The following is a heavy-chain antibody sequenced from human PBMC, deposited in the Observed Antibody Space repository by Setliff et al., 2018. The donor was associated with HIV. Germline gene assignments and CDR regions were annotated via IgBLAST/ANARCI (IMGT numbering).Heavy chain of an antibody. CDR2: IWYDGYNK. V-gene: IGHV3-30*02. Sequence: PGGSLRLSCAASGFTFNSYGMHWVRQAPGKGLEWVALIWYDGYNKYYADSVKGRFTISRDIPKNTLFLQMNSLRAGDTAVYYCAKGTYCSGGNCYSGFLDYWGQGTLVTVSS. CDR1: GFTFNSYG. CDR3: AKGTYCSGGNCYSGFLDY. D-gene: IGHD2-15*01. J-gene: IGHJ4*02.